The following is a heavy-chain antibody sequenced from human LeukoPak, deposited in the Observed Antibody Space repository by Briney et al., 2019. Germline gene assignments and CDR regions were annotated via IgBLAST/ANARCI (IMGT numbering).Heavy chain of an antibody. Sequence: PSETLSLTCTVSGGSISSYYWSWIRQPPGKGLEWIGYIYYSGSTNYNPSLKSRVTISVDTSKNQFSLKLNSVTAADTAVYYCARAYNYGYFDYWGQGTLVTVSS. CDR2: IYYSGST. D-gene: IGHD5-18*01. V-gene: IGHV4-59*01. CDR3: ARAYNYGYFDY. CDR1: GGSISSYY. J-gene: IGHJ4*02.